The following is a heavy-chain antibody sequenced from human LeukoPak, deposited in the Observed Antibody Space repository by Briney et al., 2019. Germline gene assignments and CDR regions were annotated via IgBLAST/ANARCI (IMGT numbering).Heavy chain of an antibody. V-gene: IGHV3-53*01. J-gene: IGHJ3*02. CDR3: ARVRSVGGNPHAFNI. D-gene: IGHD4-23*01. CDR1: GFTVSSNY. Sequence: GGSLRLSCAASGFTVSSNYMIWVRQAPGKGLEWVSVIYSGGTTYYADSVKGRFTISRDNAKNSLYLQMNSLRVEDTALYYCARVRSVGGNPHAFNIWGQGTMVTVSS. CDR2: IYSGGTT.